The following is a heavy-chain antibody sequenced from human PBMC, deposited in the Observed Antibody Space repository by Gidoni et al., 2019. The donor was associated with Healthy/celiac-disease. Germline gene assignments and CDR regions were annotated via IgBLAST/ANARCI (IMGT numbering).Heavy chain of an antibody. CDR1: GYTFTSYG. D-gene: IGHD2-2*01. Sequence: QVQLVQSGAEVKKPGASVKVSCKASGYTFTSYGISWVRQAPGQGLEWMGWISAYNGNTNYAQKLQGRVTMTTDTSTSTAYMELRSLRSDDTAVYYCARDLYIVVPSYYYGMDVWGQGTTVTVSS. V-gene: IGHV1-18*01. J-gene: IGHJ6*02. CDR2: ISAYNGNT. CDR3: ARDLYIVVPSYYYGMDV.